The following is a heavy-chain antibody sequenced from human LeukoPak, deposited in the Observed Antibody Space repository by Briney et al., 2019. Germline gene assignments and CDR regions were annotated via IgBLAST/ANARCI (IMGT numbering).Heavy chain of an antibody. J-gene: IGHJ4*02. Sequence: GESLRLSCAASGFTFSSYAMSWVRQAPGKGLEWVSAISGSGGSTYYADSVKGRFTISRDNSKNTLYPQMNSLRAEDTAVYYCAKDTYYYGSSGYYYYLDYWGQGTLVTVSS. CDR1: GFTFSSYA. CDR2: ISGSGGST. D-gene: IGHD3-22*01. CDR3: AKDTYYYGSSGYYYYLDY. V-gene: IGHV3-23*01.